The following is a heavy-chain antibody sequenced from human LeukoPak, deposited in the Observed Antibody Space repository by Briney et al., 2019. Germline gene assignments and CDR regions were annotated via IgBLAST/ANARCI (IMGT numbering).Heavy chain of an antibody. D-gene: IGHD3-9*01. J-gene: IGHJ4*02. CDR1: GFTFSNAW. V-gene: IGHV3-15*01. Sequence: GGSLRLSCAASGFTFSNAWMSWVRQAPGKGLEWVGRIKSKTDGGTTDYTAPVKGRFTISRDDSKNTLYLQVNSLKTEDTAVYYCTTDYDILPLQDWGQGTLVTVSS. CDR3: TTDYDILPLQD. CDR2: IKSKTDGGTT.